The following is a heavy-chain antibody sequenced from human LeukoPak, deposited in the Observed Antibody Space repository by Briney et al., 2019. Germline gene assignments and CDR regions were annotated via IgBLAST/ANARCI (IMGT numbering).Heavy chain of an antibody. J-gene: IGHJ5*02. CDR3: ARDLSPYFWSGYYSLGPLGWFDP. D-gene: IGHD3-3*01. CDR2: ISSSSSYI. CDR1: GFTFSSYS. V-gene: IGHV3-21*01. Sequence: GGSLRLSCAASGFTFSSYSMNWVRQAPGKGLEWVSSISSSSSYIYYADSVKGRFTISRDNAKNSLYLQMNSLRAEDTAVYYCARDLSPYFWSGYYSLGPLGWFDPWGQGTLVTVSS.